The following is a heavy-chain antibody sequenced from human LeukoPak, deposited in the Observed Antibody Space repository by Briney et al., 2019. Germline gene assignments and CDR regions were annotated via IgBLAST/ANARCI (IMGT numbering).Heavy chain of an antibody. J-gene: IGHJ4*02. CDR1: GGSISSYY. D-gene: IGHD3-22*01. Sequence: SETLSLTCTVSGGSISSYYWSWIRQPPGKGLEWIGEINHSGSTNYNPSLKSRVTISVDTSKNQFSLKLSSVTAADTAVYYCARLRYDSSGYLDYWGQGTLVTVSS. CDR2: INHSGST. V-gene: IGHV4-34*01. CDR3: ARLRYDSSGYLDY.